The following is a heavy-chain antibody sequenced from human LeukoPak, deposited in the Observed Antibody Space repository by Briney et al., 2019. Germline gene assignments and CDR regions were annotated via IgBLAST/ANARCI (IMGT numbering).Heavy chain of an antibody. V-gene: IGHV3-23*01. Sequence: PGGSLRLSCAASGFTFSSYAMSWVRQAPGKGLEWVSAISGSGGSTYYADSVKGRFTISRDNSKNTLYLQMNSLRAEDTAVYCCVKDPNYYGPGIDYSDYWGQGTLVTVSS. CDR1: GFTFSSYA. CDR3: VKDPNYYGPGIDYSDY. D-gene: IGHD3-10*01. CDR2: ISGSGGST. J-gene: IGHJ4*02.